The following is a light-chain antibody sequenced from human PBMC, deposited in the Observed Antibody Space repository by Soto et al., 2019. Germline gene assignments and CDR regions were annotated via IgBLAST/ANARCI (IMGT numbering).Light chain of an antibody. CDR1: QSLLYSSKNY. CDR3: QQYFSTPLT. J-gene: IGKJ4*01. V-gene: IGKV4-1*01. CDR2: WAS. Sequence: DIVMTQSPDSLAVSLGERATIKCKSSQSLLYSSKNYLAWYQQKPGQPPRLLLYWASAGEPGVPDRFSGGGSGTDFTLTISSLQAEDVAVYYCQQYFSTPLTFGGGTKVEIK.